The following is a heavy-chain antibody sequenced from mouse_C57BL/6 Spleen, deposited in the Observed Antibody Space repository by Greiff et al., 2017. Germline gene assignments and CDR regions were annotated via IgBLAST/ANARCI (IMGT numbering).Heavy chain of an antibody. CDR2: INPYNGGT. D-gene: IGHD3-2*02. J-gene: IGHJ4*01. CDR1: GYTFTDYY. CDR3: ARTWTAQERAMDY. Sequence: EVQLQQSGPVLVKPGASVKMSCKASGYTFTDYYMNWVKQSHGKSLEWIGVINPYNGGTSYNQKFKGKATFTVDKSSSTAYMELNSLTSEDSAVYYCARTWTAQERAMDYWGQGTSVTVSS. V-gene: IGHV1-19*01.